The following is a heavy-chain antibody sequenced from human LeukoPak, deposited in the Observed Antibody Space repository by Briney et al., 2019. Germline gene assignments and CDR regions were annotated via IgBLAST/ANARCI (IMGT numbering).Heavy chain of an antibody. Sequence: GGSLRLSCAASGFTLSSYWMSWVRQAPGKGLEWVANIMQDGSEKFYVDSVKGRFTISRDNAKNSLYLQMHSLRAEDTAVYYCARDSLYQQLSSYGMDVWGQGTTVTVSS. V-gene: IGHV3-7*01. D-gene: IGHD2-2*01. CDR2: IMQDGSEK. CDR3: ARDSLYQQLSSYGMDV. CDR1: GFTLSSYW. J-gene: IGHJ6*02.